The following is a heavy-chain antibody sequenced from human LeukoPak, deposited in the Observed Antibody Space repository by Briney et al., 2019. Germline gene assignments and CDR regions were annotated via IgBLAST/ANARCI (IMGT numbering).Heavy chain of an antibody. D-gene: IGHD3-3*01. Sequence: SETLSLTCTVSGGSISSGGYYWSWIRQPPGKGLEWIGEINHSGSTNYNPSLKSRVTISVDTSKNQFSLKLSSVTAADTAVYYCARGPPRGYYRNWGQGTLVTVSS. CDR1: GGSISSGGYY. V-gene: IGHV4-39*07. CDR3: ARGPPRGYYRN. J-gene: IGHJ4*02. CDR2: INHSGST.